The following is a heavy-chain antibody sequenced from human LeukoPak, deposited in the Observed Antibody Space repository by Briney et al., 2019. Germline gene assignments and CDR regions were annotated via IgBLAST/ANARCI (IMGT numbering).Heavy chain of an antibody. J-gene: IGHJ4*02. V-gene: IGHV3-7*01. Sequence: LGGSLRLSCAASGFTFRDYWMSWVRQAPGKGLEWVANIKKDGSDKYYVDSVKGRFTVSRDNAKNSLYLQMNSLRAEDTAVYYCARDPGYSYGYMSHCDYWGQGTLVTVSS. CDR2: IKKDGSDK. CDR1: GFTFRDYW. CDR3: ARDPGYSYGYMSHCDY. D-gene: IGHD5-18*01.